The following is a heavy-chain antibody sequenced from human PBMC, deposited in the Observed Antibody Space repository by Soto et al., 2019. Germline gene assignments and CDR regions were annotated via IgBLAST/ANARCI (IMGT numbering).Heavy chain of an antibody. Sequence: GGSLRLSCAASGFTVSSNYMSWVRQAPGKGLEWVSVIYSGGSAYYADSVKGRFTISRDNSKNTLYLQMNSLRAEDTAVYYCASSHYYYYYGMDVWGQGTTVTVSS. CDR3: ASSHYYYYYGMDV. V-gene: IGHV3-53*01. CDR1: GFTVSSNY. J-gene: IGHJ6*02. CDR2: IYSGGSA.